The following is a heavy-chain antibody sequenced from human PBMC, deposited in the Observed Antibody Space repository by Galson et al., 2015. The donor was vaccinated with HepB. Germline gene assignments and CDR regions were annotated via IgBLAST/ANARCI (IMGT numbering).Heavy chain of an antibody. Sequence: SLRLSCAASGFTFSSYAMNWVRQAPGKGLEWVSGISGSGGSTYYADSVKGQFTISRDNSKNTLYLQMNSLRAEDTAVYYCAKLAPGNVVVVAGYFDYWGQGTLVTVSS. CDR2: ISGSGGST. V-gene: IGHV3-23*01. D-gene: IGHD2-15*01. CDR3: AKLAPGNVVVVAGYFDY. CDR1: GFTFSSYA. J-gene: IGHJ4*02.